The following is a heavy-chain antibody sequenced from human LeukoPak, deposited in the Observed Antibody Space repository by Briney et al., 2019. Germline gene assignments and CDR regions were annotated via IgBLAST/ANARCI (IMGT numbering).Heavy chain of an antibody. Sequence: PGGSLRLSCATSGFNFSDSRMTWVRQSPGKGLEWLSVIYSGGSTYYADSVKGRFNIYRDHSKNTLYLQLNSLRAEDTAVYYCARNRDYGQTGYFDYWGQGTLVTVSS. D-gene: IGHD4/OR15-4a*01. CDR3: ARNRDYGQTGYFDY. J-gene: IGHJ4*02. CDR1: GFNFSDSR. V-gene: IGHV3-66*01. CDR2: IYSGGST.